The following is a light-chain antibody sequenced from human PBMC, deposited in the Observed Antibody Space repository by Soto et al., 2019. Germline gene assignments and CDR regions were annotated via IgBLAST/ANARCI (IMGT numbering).Light chain of an antibody. V-gene: IGLV2-14*03. J-gene: IGLJ3*02. Sequence: QSALTQPASVSGSPGQSITISCTGTSSDVGGYNYVSWYQHHPGKAPKLMIYDVSNRPSGVSNRFSGSKSGNTASLTISGLQTEDEADYYCSSYTRSSTPVFSGGTKLTVL. CDR3: SSYTRSSTPV. CDR1: SSDVGGYNY. CDR2: DVS.